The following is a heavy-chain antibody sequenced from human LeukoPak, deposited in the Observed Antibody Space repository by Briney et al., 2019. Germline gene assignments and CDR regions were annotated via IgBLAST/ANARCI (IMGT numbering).Heavy chain of an antibody. D-gene: IGHD6-19*01. Sequence: GGSLRLSCAASGFSISTFEMNWVRQAPGKGLEWVSYISDSGSAIQHADSVRGRFAISRDNAKNSLYLEMHSLRVEDTAVYYCATKVAGTSHFSYWGQGTLVTVSS. CDR1: GFSISTFE. V-gene: IGHV3-48*03. J-gene: IGHJ4*02. CDR2: ISDSGSAI. CDR3: ATKVAGTSHFSY.